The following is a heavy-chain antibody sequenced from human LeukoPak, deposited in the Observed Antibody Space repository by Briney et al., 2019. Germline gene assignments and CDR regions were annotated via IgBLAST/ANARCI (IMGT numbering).Heavy chain of an antibody. V-gene: IGHV1-69*01. J-gene: IGHJ6*02. CDR1: GGTFISYA. CDR2: IIPIFGTA. Sequence: GSSVKVSCKASGGTFISYAISWVRQAPGQGLEWMGGIIPIFGTANYAQKFQGRVTITADESTSTAYMELSSLRSEDTAVYYCARDPNGYYGSGSYYGMDVWGQGTTVTVSS. D-gene: IGHD3-10*01. CDR3: ARDPNGYYGSGSYYGMDV.